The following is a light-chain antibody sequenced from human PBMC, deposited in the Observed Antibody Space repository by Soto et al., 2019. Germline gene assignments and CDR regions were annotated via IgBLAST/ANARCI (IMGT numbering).Light chain of an antibody. CDR2: EVN. CDR3: SSYTFSSTLVV. CDR1: SSDVGGYNF. J-gene: IGLJ3*02. V-gene: IGLV2-14*01. Sequence: QSVLTQPASVSGSPGQSITISCTGTSSDVGGYNFVSWYQQHPGKAPRLMIFEVNNRPSGVSDRFSGSKSGNTASLTISGIQAEDEADYYCSSYTFSSTLVVFGGGTKVTVL.